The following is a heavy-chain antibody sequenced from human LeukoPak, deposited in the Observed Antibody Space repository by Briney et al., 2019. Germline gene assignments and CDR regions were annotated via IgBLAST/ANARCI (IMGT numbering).Heavy chain of an antibody. V-gene: IGHV5-51*01. J-gene: IGHJ4*02. CDR1: GYGFTSYC. CDR3: ARQKITMVRGVIRSFDY. Sequence: GESLKISCKASGYGFTSYCIGWVRKMPAKGLEWMGIIYPGDSDTRYNPSFQGQVTISADKSISTAYLQWSSLKASDTAMYYCARQKITMVRGVIRSFDYWGQGTLVTVSS. D-gene: IGHD3-10*01. CDR2: IYPGDSDT.